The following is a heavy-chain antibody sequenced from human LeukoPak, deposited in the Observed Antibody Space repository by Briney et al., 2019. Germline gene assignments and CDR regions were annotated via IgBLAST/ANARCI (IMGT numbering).Heavy chain of an antibody. CDR2: ISSSGSTI. D-gene: IGHD3-22*01. CDR1: GFTFSSYE. Sequence: GGSLRLSCAASGFTFSSYEMNWVRQAPGKGLEWVSYISSSGSTIYYADSVKGRFTISRDNGKNSLYLQMNSLRAEDTAVYYCARDRNAYYDSSGFYSYWGQGTLVTVSS. CDR3: ARDRNAYYDSSGFYSY. V-gene: IGHV3-48*03. J-gene: IGHJ4*02.